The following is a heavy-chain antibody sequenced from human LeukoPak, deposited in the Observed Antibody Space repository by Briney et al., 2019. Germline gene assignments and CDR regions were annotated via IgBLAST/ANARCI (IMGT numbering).Heavy chain of an antibody. CDR2: IKQDGSEK. J-gene: IGHJ4*02. Sequence: GGSLRLSCAASGFTFSSYWMSWVRQAPGKGLEWVANIKQDGSEKYYVDSVKGRFTISRDNAKNSLYLQMNSLRAEDTAVYYCAGGPGGWWQQLAIDYWGQGTLVTVSS. D-gene: IGHD6-13*01. V-gene: IGHV3-7*04. CDR3: AGGPGGWWQQLAIDY. CDR1: GFTFSSYW.